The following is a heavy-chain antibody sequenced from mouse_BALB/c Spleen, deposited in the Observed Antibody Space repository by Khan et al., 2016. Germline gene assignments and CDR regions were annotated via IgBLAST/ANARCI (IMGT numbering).Heavy chain of an antibody. Sequence: QIQLVQSGPELKKPGETVKISCKASGYTFTNYGMNWVKQAPGKGLKWMGWINTYIGEPTYADDFKGRFAFSLETSASTAYLQINNLKKDDTATYCCASGGDYGRFTYWGQGTLVTVSA. D-gene: IGHD2-13*01. CDR3: ASGGDYGRFTY. J-gene: IGHJ3*01. CDR1: GYTFTNYG. CDR2: INTYIGEP. V-gene: IGHV9-3-1*01.